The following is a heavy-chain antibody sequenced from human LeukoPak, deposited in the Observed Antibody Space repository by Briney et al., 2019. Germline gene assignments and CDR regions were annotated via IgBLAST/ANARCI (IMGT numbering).Heavy chain of an antibody. Sequence: GGSLRLSCAASGFPISTNGMSWVRQAPGKGLEWVSGIVGGDGGTYYADSVKGRFIISRDNSKNTLYVQMNSLRAEDTAVYYCARGAVYYMDIWGKGTTVTISS. D-gene: IGHD6-19*01. J-gene: IGHJ6*03. CDR2: IVGGDGGT. CDR3: ARGAVYYMDI. CDR1: GFPISTNG. V-gene: IGHV3-23*01.